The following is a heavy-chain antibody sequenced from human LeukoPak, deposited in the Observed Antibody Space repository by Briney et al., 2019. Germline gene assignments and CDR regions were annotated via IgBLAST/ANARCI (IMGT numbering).Heavy chain of an antibody. Sequence: GGSLRLSCAASRFTFNSYAMSWVRQAPGKGLEWVSVIGGSNGITFYVGSVKGRFTISRDNSKNTLYLQMNSLRAEDTAVYYCARSTVVAGPPVDYWGQGTLVTVSS. CDR2: IGGSNGIT. V-gene: IGHV3-23*01. D-gene: IGHD6-19*01. J-gene: IGHJ4*02. CDR1: RFTFNSYA. CDR3: ARSTVVAGPPVDY.